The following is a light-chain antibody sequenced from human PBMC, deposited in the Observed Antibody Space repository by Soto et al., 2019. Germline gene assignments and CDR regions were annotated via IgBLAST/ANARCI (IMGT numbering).Light chain of an antibody. CDR3: QKLDSFPLT. V-gene: IGKV1-9*01. Sequence: DIQLTQSPSFLSASVGDRVTITCRASQGITNHLAWYQQKPGKAPKLLIYAASTLQSGVPSRFSGSGSGTEFTLTISSLQPEDVASYYCQKLDSFPLTFGQGTRLEIK. J-gene: IGKJ5*01. CDR1: QGITNH. CDR2: AAS.